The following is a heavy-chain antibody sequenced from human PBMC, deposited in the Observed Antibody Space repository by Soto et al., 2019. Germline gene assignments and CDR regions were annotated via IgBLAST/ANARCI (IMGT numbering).Heavy chain of an antibody. CDR3: ARERYCSGGSCYAWFDP. CDR2: INPNSGGT. J-gene: IGHJ5*02. V-gene: IGHV1-2*04. Sequence: ASVKVSCKASGYTFTGYYMHWVRQAPGQGLEWMGWINPNSGGTNYAQKFQGWVTMTRDTSISTAYMELSRLRSDDTAVYYCARERYCSGGSCYAWFDPWGQGTLVTVSS. D-gene: IGHD2-15*01. CDR1: GYTFTGYY.